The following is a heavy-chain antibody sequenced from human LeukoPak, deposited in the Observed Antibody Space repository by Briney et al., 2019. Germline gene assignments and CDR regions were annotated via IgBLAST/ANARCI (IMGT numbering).Heavy chain of an antibody. CDR2: ISYDGSNK. CDR3: ASFSTGTKFDY. Sequence: GRSLGLSCVASGFTFISFPMHWVRQAPGKGLEWVALISYDGSNKYYADSVRGRFTISRDNSKNTLYLQMNSLRAEDTAVYYCASFSTGTKFDYWGQGTLVTVSS. J-gene: IGHJ4*02. V-gene: IGHV3-30*01. D-gene: IGHD1/OR15-1a*01. CDR1: GFTFISFP.